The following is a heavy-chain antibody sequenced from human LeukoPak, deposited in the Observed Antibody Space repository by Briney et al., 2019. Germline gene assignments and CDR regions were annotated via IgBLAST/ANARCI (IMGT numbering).Heavy chain of an antibody. D-gene: IGHD2-2*01. CDR2: ISYDGSNR. J-gene: IGHJ6*04. CDR3: AKDLQLLALGDYYYGMDV. CDR1: RFTLRSYG. V-gene: IGHV3-30*18. Sequence: GGSLRLSCAASRFTLRSYGRHWVRQAPGKGLEWVADISYDGSNRYYVDSLKGRFTISRDNSKNTLYLQMNSLRAEDTAVYYCAKDLQLLALGDYYYGMDVWGKGTTVTVSS.